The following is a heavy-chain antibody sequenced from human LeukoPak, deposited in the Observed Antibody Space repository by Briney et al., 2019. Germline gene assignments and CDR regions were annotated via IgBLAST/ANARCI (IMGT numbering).Heavy chain of an antibody. CDR2: ISSSSSTI. CDR3: ARGRGYCSSTSCYPSSVDP. V-gene: IGHV3-48*01. J-gene: IGHJ5*02. Sequence: PGGSLRLSCAASGFTFSSYSMNWVRQAPGKGLEWVSYISSSSSTIYYADSVKGRFTISRDNAKNSLYPQMNSLRAEDTAVYYCARGRGYCSSTSCYPSSVDPWGQGTLVTVSS. CDR1: GFTFSSYS. D-gene: IGHD2-2*01.